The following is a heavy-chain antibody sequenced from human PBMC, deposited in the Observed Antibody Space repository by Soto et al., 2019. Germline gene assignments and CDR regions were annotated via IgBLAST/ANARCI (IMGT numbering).Heavy chain of an antibody. CDR3: ARHPVSMATILNWFDP. V-gene: IGHV4-39*01. J-gene: IGHJ5*02. CDR2: IYYSGST. CDR1: GGSISSSSYY. D-gene: IGHD5-12*01. Sequence: PSETLFLTCTVSGGSISSSSYYWGWIRQPPGKGLEWIGSIYYSGSTYYNPSLKSRVTISVDTSKNQFSLKLSSVTAADTAVYYCARHPVSMATILNWFDPWGQGTLVTVS.